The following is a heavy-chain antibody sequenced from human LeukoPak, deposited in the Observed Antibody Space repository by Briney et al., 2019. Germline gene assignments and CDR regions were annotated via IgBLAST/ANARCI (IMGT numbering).Heavy chain of an antibody. CDR3: AKAAYGDYVGALDI. D-gene: IGHD4-17*01. Sequence: GGSLRLSCAASGFTFSTYAMGWVRQAPGKGLEWVSSISGSGAGKFYAAPVKGRFTTSRDNSKSTLYVQMNSLRAEDTALYYCAKAAYGDYVGALDIWGQGTMVIVSS. V-gene: IGHV3-23*01. J-gene: IGHJ3*02. CDR2: ISGSGAGK. CDR1: GFTFSTYA.